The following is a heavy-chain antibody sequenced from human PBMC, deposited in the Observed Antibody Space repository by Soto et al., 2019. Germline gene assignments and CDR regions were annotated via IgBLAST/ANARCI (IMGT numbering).Heavy chain of an antibody. CDR3: AKGDSSSFYYGMDV. CDR1: GFTFDDYA. J-gene: IGHJ6*02. D-gene: IGHD6-13*01. CDR2: ISWNSGSI. Sequence: EVQLVESGGGLVQHGRSLRLSCAASGFTFDDYAMHWVRQAPGKGLEWVSGISWNSGSIGYADSVKGRFTISRDNAKNSLYLQMNSLRAEDRALYYCAKGDSSSFYYGMDVWGQGTTVTVSS. V-gene: IGHV3-9*01.